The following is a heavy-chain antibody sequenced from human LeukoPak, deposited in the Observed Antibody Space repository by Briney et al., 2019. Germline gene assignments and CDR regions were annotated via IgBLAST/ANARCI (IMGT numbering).Heavy chain of an antibody. D-gene: IGHD3-22*01. V-gene: IGHV4-38-2*02. J-gene: IGHJ4*02. Sequence: PSETLSLTCTVSGYSINSGYYWGWIRQPPGKGLEWIGSIYHSGSTYYNPSLKSRVTISVDTSKNQFSLKLSSVTAADTAVYYCARGGSGYYYYWGQGTLVTVSS. CDR3: ARGGSGYYYY. CDR2: IYHSGST. CDR1: GYSINSGYY.